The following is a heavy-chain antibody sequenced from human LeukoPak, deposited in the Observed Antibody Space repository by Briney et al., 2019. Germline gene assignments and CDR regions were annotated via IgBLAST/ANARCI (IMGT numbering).Heavy chain of an antibody. CDR1: GYSFTSYW. D-gene: IGHD3-10*01. Sequence: KPGESLKISCKGSGYSFTSYWIGWVRQMPGKGLEWMGIIYPGDSDTRYSLSFQGQVTISADKSISTAYLQWSSLKASDTAMYYCARGSSGSYSRWWYFDLWGRGTLVTVSS. CDR2: IYPGDSDT. J-gene: IGHJ2*01. V-gene: IGHV5-51*01. CDR3: ARGSSGSYSRWWYFDL.